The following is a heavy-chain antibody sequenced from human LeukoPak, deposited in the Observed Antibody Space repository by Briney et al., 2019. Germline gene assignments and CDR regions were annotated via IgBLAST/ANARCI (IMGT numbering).Heavy chain of an antibody. CDR1: GFTFISYA. D-gene: IGHD3-3*01. Sequence: GRSLRLSCAASGFTFISYAMHWVRQAPGKGLEWVAVISYDGSNKYYADSVKGRFTISRDNSKNTLYLQMNSLRAEDTAVYYCARNRGGYYDFWSGYYRYYYYMDVWGKGTTVTVSS. J-gene: IGHJ6*03. V-gene: IGHV3-30*01. CDR3: ARNRGGYYDFWSGYYRYYYYMDV. CDR2: ISYDGSNK.